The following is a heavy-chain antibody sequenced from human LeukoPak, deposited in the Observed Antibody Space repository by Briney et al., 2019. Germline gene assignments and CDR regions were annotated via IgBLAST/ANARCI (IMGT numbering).Heavy chain of an antibody. J-gene: IGHJ6*03. V-gene: IGHV4-39*07. D-gene: IGHD6-13*01. Sequence: SETLSLTCTVSGGSISSSSYYWGWIRQPPGKGLERIGSIYYSGSTYYNPSLKSRVTISVDTSKNQFSLKLSSVTAADTAVYYCAREDSSSPVYYYYYYMDVWGKGTTVTVSS. CDR1: GGSISSSSYY. CDR2: IYYSGST. CDR3: AREDSSSPVYYYYYYMDV.